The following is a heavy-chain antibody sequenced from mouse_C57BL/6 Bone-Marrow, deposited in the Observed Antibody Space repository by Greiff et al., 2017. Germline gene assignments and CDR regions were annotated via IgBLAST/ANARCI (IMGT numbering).Heavy chain of an antibody. J-gene: IGHJ2*01. CDR2: IWSDGST. D-gene: IGHD2-4*01. CDR3: ARHEDYGGGYYFDY. V-gene: IGHV2-6-1*01. Sequence: VKLMESGPGLVAPSQSLSITCTVSGFSLTSYGVHWVRQPPGKGLEWLVVIWSDGSTTYNSALKSRLSISKDNSKSQVFLKMNSLQTDDTAMYYCARHEDYGGGYYFDYWGQGTTLTVSS. CDR1: GFSLTSYG.